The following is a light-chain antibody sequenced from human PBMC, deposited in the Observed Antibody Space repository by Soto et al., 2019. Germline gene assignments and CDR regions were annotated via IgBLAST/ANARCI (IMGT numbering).Light chain of an antibody. Sequence: DIQMTQSPSTLSASVGDRVIITCRASQSISTWLAWYQQKPGKAPKLLTYRASSLERGVPSRFSGTGSVTEFTLTISSLQPDDFATYYCQQYNSYPWTFGQGTKVEIK. V-gene: IGKV1-5*03. CDR2: RAS. CDR3: QQYNSYPWT. J-gene: IGKJ1*01. CDR1: QSISTW.